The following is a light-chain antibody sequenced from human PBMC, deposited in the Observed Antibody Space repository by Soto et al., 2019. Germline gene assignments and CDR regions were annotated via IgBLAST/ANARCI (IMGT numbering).Light chain of an antibody. CDR3: QQLNSYPFT. V-gene: IGKV1D-8*03. CDR2: DAS. Sequence: VIWMTQSPSLLSASTGDRVTISCRMSQGISSYLAWYQQKPGKAPKLLIFDASSLKSGVPSRFSGSGSGTEFTLTISSLQPEDFATYYCQQLNSYPFTFGQGTRLEIK. J-gene: IGKJ5*01. CDR1: QGISSY.